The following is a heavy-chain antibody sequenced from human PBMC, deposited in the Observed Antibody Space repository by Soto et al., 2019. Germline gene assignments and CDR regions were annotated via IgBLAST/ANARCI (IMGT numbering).Heavy chain of an antibody. CDR1: GFTFDDYA. CDR2: ISWNGGSI. J-gene: IGHJ5*02. D-gene: IGHD3-10*01. V-gene: IGHV3-9*01. Sequence: EVQLVESGGGLVQPGRSLRLSCAASGFTFDDYAMHWVRQAPGKGLEWVSGISWNGGSIGYADSVKGRCTISRDNAKNPLYLLMHSLRAEYTSLYYCVKGTGGSEMGNWFDPWGQGTLVTASS. CDR3: VKGTGGSEMGNWFDP.